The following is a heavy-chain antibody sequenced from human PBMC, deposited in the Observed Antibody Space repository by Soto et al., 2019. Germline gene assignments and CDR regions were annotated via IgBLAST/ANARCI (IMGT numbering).Heavy chain of an antibody. D-gene: IGHD6-19*01. CDR1: GGTFSNFA. J-gene: IGHJ6*02. CDR2: IIPMFGTV. Sequence: QVQLVQSGAEVQKPGSSVKVSCKASGGTFSNFAISWVRQAPGQGLEWMGGIIPMFGTVNYAQKIQGRVTITADESTSTAYMELNSLGSEDTAVYYCARDRTYKSGQWLASYYYYALDVWGQGTTVTVSS. V-gene: IGHV1-69*01. CDR3: ARDRTYKSGQWLASYYYYALDV.